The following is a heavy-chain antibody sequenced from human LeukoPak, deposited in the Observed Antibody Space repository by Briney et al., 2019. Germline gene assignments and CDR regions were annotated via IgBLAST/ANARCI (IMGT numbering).Heavy chain of an antibody. CDR1: GGSISSNSYY. CDR2: IYYSGST. D-gene: IGHD2-2*02. CDR3: ASLGVVPAAIGGNYYYYYMDV. J-gene: IGHJ6*03. V-gene: IGHV4-39*01. Sequence: PSETLSLTCTVSGGSISSNSYYWGWIRQPPGKGLGWIGSIYYSGSTYYNPSLESRVTISVDTSKNQFSLKLSSVTAADTAVYYCASLGVVPAAIGGNYYYYYMDVWGKGTTVTVSS.